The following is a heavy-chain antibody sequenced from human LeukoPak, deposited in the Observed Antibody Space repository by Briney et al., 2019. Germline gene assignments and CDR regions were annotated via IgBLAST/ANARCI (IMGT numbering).Heavy chain of an antibody. CDR2: ISGSGGST. CDR3: ARGPDYDILADYFDY. CDR1: GFTFSSYG. J-gene: IGHJ4*02. D-gene: IGHD3-9*01. V-gene: IGHV3-23*01. Sequence: GGSLRLSCAASGFTFSSYGMSWVRQAPGKGLEWVSAISGSGGSTYYADSVRGRFTISRDNSKNTLFLQMNSLRPEDTAVYYCARGPDYDILADYFDYWGQGTLVTVSS.